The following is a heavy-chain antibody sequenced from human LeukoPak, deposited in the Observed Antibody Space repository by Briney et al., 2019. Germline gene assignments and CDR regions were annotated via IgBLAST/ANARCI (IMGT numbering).Heavy chain of an antibody. CDR2: IKQDGSEK. J-gene: IGHJ4*02. Sequence: GGALRLSCAASGFTFSSYWMSWVRQAPGKGLEWVANIKQDGSEKYYVDSVKGRFTISRDNAKNSLYLQVNSLRAEDTAVYYCARDRDSRNYFDYWGQGTLVTVSS. CDR3: ARDRDSRNYFDY. D-gene: IGHD2-15*01. V-gene: IGHV3-7*01. CDR1: GFTFSSYW.